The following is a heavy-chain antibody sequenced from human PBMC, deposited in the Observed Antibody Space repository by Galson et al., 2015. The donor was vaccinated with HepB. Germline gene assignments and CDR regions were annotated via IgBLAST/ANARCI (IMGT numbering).Heavy chain of an antibody. Sequence: SVKVSCKASGYTFTYRYLHWVRQAPGQALEWMGWITPFNGNTNYAQKFQDRVTITRDRSMSTAYMELSILRSEDTAMYYCARWGDSSMAFDIWGQGTMVTVSS. D-gene: IGHD6-13*01. CDR1: GYTFTYRY. CDR2: ITPFNGNT. J-gene: IGHJ3*02. CDR3: ARWGDSSMAFDI. V-gene: IGHV1-45*02.